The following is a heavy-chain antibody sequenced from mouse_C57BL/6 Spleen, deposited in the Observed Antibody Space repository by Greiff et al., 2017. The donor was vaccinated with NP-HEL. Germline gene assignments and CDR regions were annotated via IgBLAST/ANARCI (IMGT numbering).Heavy chain of an antibody. J-gene: IGHJ1*03. CDR3: ASGTGTDRYFDV. CDR2: INPYNGGT. V-gene: IGHV1-19*01. Sequence: EVQLQQSGPVLVKPGASVKMSCKASGYTFTDYYMNWVKQSHGKSLEWIGVINPYNGGTSYNQKFKGKATLTVDKSSSTAYMELNSLPSEDSAVYYCASGTGTDRYFDVWGTGTTVTVSS. D-gene: IGHD4-1*01. CDR1: GYTFTDYY.